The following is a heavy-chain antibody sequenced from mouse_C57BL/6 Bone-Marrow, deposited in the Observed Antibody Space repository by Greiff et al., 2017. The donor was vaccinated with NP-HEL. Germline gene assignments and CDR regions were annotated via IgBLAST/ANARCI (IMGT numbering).Heavy chain of an antibody. Sequence: QVQLKESGPGLVQPSQSLSITCTVSGFSLTSYGVHWVRQSPGKGLEWLGVIWSGGSTDYNAAFISRLSISKDNSKSQVFFKMNSLQADDTAIYYCARKGGDPFAYWGQGTLVTVSA. D-gene: IGHD2-13*01. CDR2: IWSGGST. V-gene: IGHV2-2*01. J-gene: IGHJ3*01. CDR3: ARKGGDPFAY. CDR1: GFSLTSYG.